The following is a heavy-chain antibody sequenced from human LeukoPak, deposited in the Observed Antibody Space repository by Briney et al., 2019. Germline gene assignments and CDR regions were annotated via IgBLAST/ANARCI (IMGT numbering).Heavy chain of an antibody. CDR2: IKQDGSEK. D-gene: IGHD1-1*01. Sequence: PGRSLRLSCAASGFTFSSYWMSWVRQAPGKGLEWVANIKQDGSEKYYVDSVKGRFTISRDNAKNSLYLQMNSLRAEDTAVYYCARDWNDGYYYYGMNVWGQGTTVTVSS. J-gene: IGHJ6*02. V-gene: IGHV3-7*01. CDR3: ARDWNDGYYYYGMNV. CDR1: GFTFSSYW.